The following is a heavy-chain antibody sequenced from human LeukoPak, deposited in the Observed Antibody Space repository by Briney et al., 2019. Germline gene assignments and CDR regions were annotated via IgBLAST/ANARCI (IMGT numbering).Heavy chain of an antibody. CDR3: ARGRFVAGGYSGYAPRGYYYGMDV. CDR2: INPNSGGT. D-gene: IGHD5-12*01. Sequence: ASVKVSCKASGYTFTGYYMHWVRQAPGQGLEGMGWINPNSGGTNYAQKFQGWVTMTRDTSISTAYMELSRLRSDDTAVYYCARGRFVAGGYSGYAPRGYYYGMDVWGQGTTVTVSS. V-gene: IGHV1-2*04. J-gene: IGHJ6*02. CDR1: GYTFTGYY.